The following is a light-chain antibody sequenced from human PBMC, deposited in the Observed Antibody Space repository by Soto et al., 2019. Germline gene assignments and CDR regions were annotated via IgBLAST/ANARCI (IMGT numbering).Light chain of an antibody. CDR1: QSVLYSSNNKNF. Sequence: DIVMTQSPDSLAVSLGERATINCKSSQSVLYSSNNKNFLAWYQQKPGQPPKLLIYWASTRESGVPDRFSGSGSGTDFTLTISRLQAEDVAVYYCQQYYRPPPTFGQGTELEIK. CDR3: QQYYRPPPT. V-gene: IGKV4-1*01. CDR2: WAS. J-gene: IGKJ2*01.